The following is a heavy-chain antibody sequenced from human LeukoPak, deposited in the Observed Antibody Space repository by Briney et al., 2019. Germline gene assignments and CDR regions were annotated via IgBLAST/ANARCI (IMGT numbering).Heavy chain of an antibody. Sequence: GASVKVSCKASGNSFTGYYVHWVRQAPGQGLEWMGWMSPDSDGTNFAQNFQGRVSTTRDTSIRTVYLELRSRRADDTAVYYCANQEGIGAPGAWFDNWGQGTLVTVSS. CDR3: ANQEGIGAPGAWFDN. CDR2: MSPDSDGT. J-gene: IGHJ4*02. CDR1: GNSFTGYY. V-gene: IGHV1-2*02. D-gene: IGHD1-26*01.